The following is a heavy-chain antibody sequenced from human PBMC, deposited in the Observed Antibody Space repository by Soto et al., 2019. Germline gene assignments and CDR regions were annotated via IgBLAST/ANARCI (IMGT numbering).Heavy chain of an antibody. J-gene: IGHJ4*02. CDR2: IYYSGST. Sequence: SETLSLTCTVSGGSISSSSYYWGWIRQPPGKGLEWIGSIYYSGSTYYNPSLKSRVTISVDTSKNQFSLKLSSVTAADTAVYYGARGAGGYCSSTSCYFVGRWIGECDYWGQGTLVTVSS. CDR3: ARGAGGYCSSTSCYFVGRWIGECDY. D-gene: IGHD2-2*01. CDR1: GGSISSSSYY. V-gene: IGHV4-39*01.